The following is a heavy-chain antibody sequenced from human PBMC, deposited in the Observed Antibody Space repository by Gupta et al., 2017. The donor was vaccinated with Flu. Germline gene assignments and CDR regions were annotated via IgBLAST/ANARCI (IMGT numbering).Heavy chain of an antibody. CDR3: ARNYDPIAF. J-gene: IGHJ4*02. CDR2: IDGRSSFV. Sequence: ASGFTFGDYFMTWIRQAPGKGLEWVSYIDGRSSFVYHADSVRGRFTVSRDNARDSLYLQMNSLRVEDTAIYYCARNYDPIAFWGQGTLVTV. V-gene: IGHV3-11*01. CDR1: GFTFGDYF. D-gene: IGHD3-3*01.